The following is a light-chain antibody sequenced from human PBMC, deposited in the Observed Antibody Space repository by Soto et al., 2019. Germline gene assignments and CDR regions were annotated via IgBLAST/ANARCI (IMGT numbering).Light chain of an antibody. CDR1: QTISIN. Sequence: EIVMTQSPATLSVSPGERAALSCRASQTISINLAWYQQKPGQAPRLLIYGASTRATGIPARFSGSGSGTEFTLTISGLQSEDFAVYSCQQYNNWPPTFGQGTKVDIK. CDR3: QQYNNWPPT. CDR2: GAS. V-gene: IGKV3-15*01. J-gene: IGKJ1*01.